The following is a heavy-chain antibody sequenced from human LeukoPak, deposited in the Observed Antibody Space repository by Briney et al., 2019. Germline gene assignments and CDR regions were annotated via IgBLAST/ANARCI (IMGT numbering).Heavy chain of an antibody. CDR3: ARGKSRYYYYYYMDV. V-gene: IGHV3-7*01. CDR2: IKQDGSEK. Sequence: GGSLRLSCAASGFTFSSYWMSWVRQAPGKGLEWVANIKQDGSEKYYVDSVKGRFTISRDNAKNSLYLQMNSLRAEDTAVYYCARGKSRYYYYYYMDVWGKGTTVTVSS. J-gene: IGHJ6*03. CDR1: GFTFSSYW.